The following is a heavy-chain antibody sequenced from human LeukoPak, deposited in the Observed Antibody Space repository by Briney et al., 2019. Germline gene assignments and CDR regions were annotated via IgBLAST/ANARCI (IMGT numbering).Heavy chain of an antibody. J-gene: IGHJ4*02. CDR3: ARARGPAIFDY. V-gene: IGHV4-61*01. Sequence: SETLSLTCTVSGGSVSSGSYYWSWIRQPPGKGLEWIGYIYYSGSTNYNPSLKSRVTISVDTSKNQFSLKLSSVTAADTAVYYWARARGPAIFDYWGQGTLVTVSS. CDR2: IYYSGST. CDR1: GGSVSSGSYY.